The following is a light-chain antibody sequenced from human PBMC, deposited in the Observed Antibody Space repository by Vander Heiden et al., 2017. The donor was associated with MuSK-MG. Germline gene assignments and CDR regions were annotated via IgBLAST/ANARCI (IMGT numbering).Light chain of an antibody. CDR1: QSISSY. CDR2: AAS. Sequence: DIQMTQSPSSLSASVGDRVNITCRASQSISSYLKWYQQKPGNPPKLLIYAASSLQISVPSSFCGSGSGTDFSLTISSLQPEDFATYYCQQSYSTPQTFGHGTKVDIK. V-gene: IGKV1-39*01. CDR3: QQSYSTPQT. J-gene: IGKJ3*01.